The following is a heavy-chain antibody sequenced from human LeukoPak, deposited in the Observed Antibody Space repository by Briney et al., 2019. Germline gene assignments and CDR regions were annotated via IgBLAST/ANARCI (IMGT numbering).Heavy chain of an antibody. D-gene: IGHD5-18*01. Sequence: GGSLRLSCAASGFTFSSYGMHWVRQAPGKGLEWVAVVWHDGSYKSYADSVKGRFTISRDNSKDTLYVQMNSLTAEDTAIYYCARGTGYSYGTLEYWGQGTLVTVSS. CDR1: GFTFSSYG. V-gene: IGHV3-33*01. J-gene: IGHJ4*02. CDR3: ARGTGYSYGTLEY. CDR2: VWHDGSYK.